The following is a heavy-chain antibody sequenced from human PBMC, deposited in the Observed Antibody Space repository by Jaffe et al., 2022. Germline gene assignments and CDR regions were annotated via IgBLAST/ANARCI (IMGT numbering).Heavy chain of an antibody. Sequence: QVQLQESGPGLVKPSGTLSLTCAVSGGSISSSNWWSWVRQPPGKGLEWIGEIYHSGSTNYNPSLKSRVTISVDKSKNQFSLKLSSVTAADTAVYYCVSLITMVQGVITKNWFDPWGQGTLVTVSS. CDR2: IYHSGST. V-gene: IGHV4-4*02. CDR1: GGSISSSNW. J-gene: IGHJ5*02. D-gene: IGHD3-10*01. CDR3: VSLITMVQGVITKNWFDP.